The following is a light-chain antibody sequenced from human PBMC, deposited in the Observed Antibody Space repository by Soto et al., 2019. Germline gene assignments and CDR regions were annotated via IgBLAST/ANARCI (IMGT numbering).Light chain of an antibody. Sequence: DIVLTQSPGTLSLSPGERATLSCRASQSVSSSYLAWYQHKRGQAPRLLIYGASSMATGIPDRFSGSGSGTDFTLTISRLEPEDFAVYYCQQYGSSPLTFGGGTKVEIK. J-gene: IGKJ4*01. CDR1: QSVSSSY. V-gene: IGKV3-20*01. CDR2: GAS. CDR3: QQYGSSPLT.